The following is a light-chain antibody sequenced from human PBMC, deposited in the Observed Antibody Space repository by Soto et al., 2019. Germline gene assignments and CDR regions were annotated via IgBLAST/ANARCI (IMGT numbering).Light chain of an antibody. CDR2: DVT. CDR3: VSFTSSTTYV. V-gene: IGLV2-14*01. CDR1: SSDVGGYNH. Sequence: QSVLTQPASVSDSPGQSITISCTVTSSDVGGYNHVSWYQQHPGKAPKLMIYDVTNRPSGVSNRFSGSKSGSTASLIISGLQAEDEADYYCVSFTSSTTYVFGTGTKVTVL. J-gene: IGLJ1*01.